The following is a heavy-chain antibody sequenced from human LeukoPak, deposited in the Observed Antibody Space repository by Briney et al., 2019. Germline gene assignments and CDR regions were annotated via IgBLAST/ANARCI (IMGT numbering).Heavy chain of an antibody. CDR3: ARGLTH. J-gene: IGHJ4*02. CDR1: GGSFSGYY. CDR2: INHSGST. Sequence: PSETLSLTCAVYGGSFSGYYWSWIRQPPGKGLEWIGEINHSGSTNYNPSLKSRVTISVDTSKNQFSLKLSSVTAADTAVYYCARGLTHWGQGTLVTVSS. V-gene: IGHV4-34*01.